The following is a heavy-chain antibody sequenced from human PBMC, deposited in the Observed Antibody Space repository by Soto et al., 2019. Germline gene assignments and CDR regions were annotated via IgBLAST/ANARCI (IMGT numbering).Heavy chain of an antibody. V-gene: IGHV3-33*01. CDR3: ARDPVRGLQFPPDY. CDR2: IWYDGSNK. Sequence: QVQLVESGGGVVHPGSSLRLYCAASGFTFSNYGMHWVRQAPGKGLEWVAVIWYDGSNKYYADSVKGRFTISRDNSKSTLYLQMNSLRAEDTAVYSCARDPVRGLQFPPDYSGRGPLVTVSS. D-gene: IGHD5-12*01. J-gene: IGHJ4*02. CDR1: GFTFSNYG.